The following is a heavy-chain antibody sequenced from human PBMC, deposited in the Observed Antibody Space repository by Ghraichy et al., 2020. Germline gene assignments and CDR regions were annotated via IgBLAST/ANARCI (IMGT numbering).Heavy chain of an antibody. CDR3: ARRGSGHHGMDV. V-gene: IGHV1-18*01. CDR2: ISAYSGPT. J-gene: IGHJ6*02. Sequence: ASVKVSCRASGYSFSSYGLGWVRQAPGQGLEWMGSISAYSGPTFYEHNRVQGRVNMTKDASTGTTYLQLTDLTVDDTAVYYCARRGSGHHGMDVWGQGTPVIVSS. CDR1: GYSFSSYG. D-gene: IGHD3-10*01.